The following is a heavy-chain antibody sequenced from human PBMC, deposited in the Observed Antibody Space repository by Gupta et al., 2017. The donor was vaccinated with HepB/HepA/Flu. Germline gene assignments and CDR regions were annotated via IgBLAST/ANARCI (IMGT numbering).Heavy chain of an antibody. Sequence: QVQLQESGPGLVKPSQTLSLTCTVSGAPITSGGYYWTWIRQHPGKGLEWIGYIYYTGRTYYNPSLESRVTMSADTSKNQFSLKLTSVTAADTAVYYCARDGSSVYNYFDPWGQGTLGTVSS. J-gene: IGHJ5*02. CDR3: ARDGSSVYNYFDP. V-gene: IGHV4-31*03. CDR1: GAPITSGGYY. D-gene: IGHD2-15*01. CDR2: IYYTGRT.